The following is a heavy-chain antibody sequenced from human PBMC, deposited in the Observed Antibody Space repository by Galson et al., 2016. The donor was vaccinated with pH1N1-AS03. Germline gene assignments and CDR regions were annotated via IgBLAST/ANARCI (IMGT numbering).Heavy chain of an antibody. CDR3: ARTAGWLPDF. CDR1: GFSLPTSAVG. Sequence: PALVKPTQTLTLTCTFSGFSLPTSAVGVVWIRQPPGKALEWLALIYWDDDKRYNSSLKSRLTITKDTSKNQVVLTMTNMDPVDTATYYCARTAGWLPDFWGQGRLVTVSS. J-gene: IGHJ4*02. D-gene: IGHD3-9*01. V-gene: IGHV2-5*02. CDR2: IYWDDDK.